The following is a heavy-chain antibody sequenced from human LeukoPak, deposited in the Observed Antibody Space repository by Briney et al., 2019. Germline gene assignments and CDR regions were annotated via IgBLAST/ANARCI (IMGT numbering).Heavy chain of an antibody. D-gene: IGHD3-10*01. V-gene: IGHV4-59*08. J-gene: IGHJ4*02. CDR3: ASYGSGSYYKSYYFDY. Sequence: PSETLSLTCTVSGGSISSYYWSWIRQPPGKGLEWVGYIYYSGSTNYNPSLKSRVTISVDTSKNQFSLKLSSVTAADTAVYYCASYGSGSYYKSYYFDYRGQGTLVTVSS. CDR2: IYYSGST. CDR1: GGSISSYY.